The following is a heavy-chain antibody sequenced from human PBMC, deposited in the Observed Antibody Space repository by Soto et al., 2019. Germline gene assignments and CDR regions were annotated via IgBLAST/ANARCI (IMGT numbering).Heavy chain of an antibody. J-gene: IGHJ4*02. Sequence: EASVKVSCKASGGTFSSYAISWVRQAPGQGLEWMGGIIPIFGTANYAQKFQGRVTITADESTSTAYMELSSLRSEDTAVYYCARGPNTAMVSRFDYWGQGTLVTVSS. CDR3: ARGPNTAMVSRFDY. D-gene: IGHD5-18*01. CDR1: GGTFSSYA. CDR2: IIPIFGTA. V-gene: IGHV1-69*13.